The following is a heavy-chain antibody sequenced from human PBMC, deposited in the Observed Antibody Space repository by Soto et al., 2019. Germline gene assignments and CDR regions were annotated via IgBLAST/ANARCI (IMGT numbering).Heavy chain of an antibody. CDR2: IIPVFGTV. CDR1: GGTFSNYA. Sequence: QVRLVQSGAEVKKPGSSVKVSCKASGGTFSNYAITWLRLAPGQGLEWLGGIIPVFGTVNYAQKFQGRVTITADESTSTAYMELNRLRSEDTAVYYGARDNPYTNSCGNWFDPWGQGTLVIVS. D-gene: IGHD6-13*01. V-gene: IGHV1-69*01. CDR3: ARDNPYTNSCGNWFDP. J-gene: IGHJ5*02.